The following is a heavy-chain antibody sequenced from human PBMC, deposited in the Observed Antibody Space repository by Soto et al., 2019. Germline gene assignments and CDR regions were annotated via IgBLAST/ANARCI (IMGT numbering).Heavy chain of an antibody. D-gene: IGHD5-18*01. CDR1: GFTFSSYA. CDR2: ISYDGSNK. CDR3: ARDPRGLVDTPMAFFDY. J-gene: IGHJ4*02. V-gene: IGHV3-30-3*01. Sequence: QVQLVESGGGVVQPGRSLRLSCAASGFTFSSYAMHWVRQAPGKGLEWVALISYDGSNKYFADSVKGRFTISRDNSKNTLYLQMNSLRAEDTAVYYCARDPRGLVDTPMAFFDYWGQGTLVTVSS.